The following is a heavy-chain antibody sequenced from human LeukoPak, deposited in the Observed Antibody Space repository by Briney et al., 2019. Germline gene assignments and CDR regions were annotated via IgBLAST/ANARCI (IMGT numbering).Heavy chain of an antibody. CDR3: ARDPSYDILTGYKYAFDV. J-gene: IGHJ3*01. CDR2: IKQDGSEK. CDR1: GFTFSMYW. D-gene: IGHD3-9*01. V-gene: IGHV3-7*01. Sequence: PGGSLRLSCAASGFTFSMYWMSWVRQAPGKGLEWVANIKQDGSEKFYVGSVKGRFTISRDNAKNSLYLQMNSLRAEDTAVYYCARDPSYDILTGYKYAFDVWGQGTMVTVPS.